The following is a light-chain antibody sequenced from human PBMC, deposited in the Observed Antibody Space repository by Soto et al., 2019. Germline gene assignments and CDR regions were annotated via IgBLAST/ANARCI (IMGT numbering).Light chain of an antibody. CDR3: QAWDSSTGHV. CDR2: QDS. V-gene: IGLV3-1*01. Sequence: SYELTQPPSVSVSPGQTANITCSGDKLGDKYACWYQQKPGQSPVLVIYQDSKRPSGIPERFSGSNSGNTATLTISETQTMDEADYYCQAWDSSTGHVFGTGTKLTVL. J-gene: IGLJ1*01. CDR1: KLGDKY.